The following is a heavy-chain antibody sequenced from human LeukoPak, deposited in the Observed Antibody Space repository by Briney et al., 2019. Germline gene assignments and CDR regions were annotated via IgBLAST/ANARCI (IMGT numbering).Heavy chain of an antibody. CDR3: ARSSDRYGMDV. CDR1: GFTFSSFG. J-gene: IGHJ6*02. V-gene: IGHV3-21*01. Sequence: GGSLRLSCAASGFTFSSFGMNWVRQAPGKGLEWVSSIRSGTTYIYYADSVKGRFTISRDNAKNSLYLQMNSLRAEDMAVYFCARSSDRYGMDVWGQGTTVTVSS. CDR2: IRSGTTYI. D-gene: IGHD2-15*01.